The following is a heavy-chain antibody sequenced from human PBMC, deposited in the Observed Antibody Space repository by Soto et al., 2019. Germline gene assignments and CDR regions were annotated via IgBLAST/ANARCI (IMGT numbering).Heavy chain of an antibody. J-gene: IGHJ2*01. V-gene: IGHV3-33*01. CDR1: GFTFSSYG. CDR3: AREDADGYTYADWYFDL. Sequence: QVQLVESGGGVVQPGRSLRLSCAASGFTFSSYGMHWVRQAPGKGLEWVAVIWYDGSNKYYADSVKGRFTISRDNSKNTLYLQMNSLRVEDTAVYYCAREDADGYTYADWYFDLWGRGTLVTVSS. CDR2: IWYDGSNK. D-gene: IGHD5-12*01.